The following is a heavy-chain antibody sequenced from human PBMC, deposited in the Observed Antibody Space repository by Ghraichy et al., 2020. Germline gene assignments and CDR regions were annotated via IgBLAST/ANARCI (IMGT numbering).Heavy chain of an antibody. CDR3: ARGNRVGPSDY. CDR2: INSDGSST. D-gene: IGHD1-26*01. Sequence: ETLSLTCAASGFTFSSYWMHWVRQAPGKGLVWVSRINSDGSSTSYADSVKGRFTISRDNAKNTLYLQMNSLRAEDTAVYYCARGNRVGPSDYWGQGNLVTVSS. V-gene: IGHV3-74*01. J-gene: IGHJ4*02. CDR1: GFTFSSYW.